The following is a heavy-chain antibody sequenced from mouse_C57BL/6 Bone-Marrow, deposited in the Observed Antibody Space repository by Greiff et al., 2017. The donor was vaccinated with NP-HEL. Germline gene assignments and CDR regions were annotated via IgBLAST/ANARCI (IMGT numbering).Heavy chain of an antibody. V-gene: IGHV1-52*01. D-gene: IGHD1-1*01. CDR1: GYTFTSYW. CDR2: IDPSDSET. CDR3: ARLYYYGSEYFDV. Sequence: QVQLQQPGAELVRPGSSVKLSCKASGYTFTSYWMHWVKQRPIQGLEWIGNIDPSDSETHYNQKFKDKATLTVDKSSSTAYMQLSSLTSEDSAVDDCARLYYYGSEYFDVWGTGTTVTVSS. J-gene: IGHJ1*03.